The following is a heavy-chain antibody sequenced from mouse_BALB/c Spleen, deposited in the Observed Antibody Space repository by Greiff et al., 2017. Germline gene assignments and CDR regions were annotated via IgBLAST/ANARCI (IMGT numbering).Heavy chain of an antibody. V-gene: IGHV5-6-4*01. Sequence: EVQLVESGGGLVKPGGSLKLSCAASGFTFSSYTMSWVRQTPEKRLEWVATISSGGSYTYYPDSVKGRFTISRDNAKNTLYLQMSSLKSEDTAMYYCTRNYDYDEDAMDYWGQGTSVTVSS. D-gene: IGHD2-4*01. CDR2: ISSGGSYT. CDR3: TRNYDYDEDAMDY. CDR1: GFTFSSYT. J-gene: IGHJ4*01.